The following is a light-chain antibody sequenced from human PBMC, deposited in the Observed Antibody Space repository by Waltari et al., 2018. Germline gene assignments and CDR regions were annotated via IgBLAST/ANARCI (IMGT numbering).Light chain of an antibody. J-gene: IGLJ2*01. CDR3: SSYTNVRTPVV. V-gene: IGLV2-18*02. Sequence: QSALTQPPSVSGSPGQSVTISCTGTSSDVGTYNRVSWYQQPPDTAPKLMIYDVTNRPSGVPDRFSESKSGNTASLTISGLQAEDEAHYYCSSYTNVRTPVVFGGGTKLTVL. CDR1: SSDVGTYNR. CDR2: DVT.